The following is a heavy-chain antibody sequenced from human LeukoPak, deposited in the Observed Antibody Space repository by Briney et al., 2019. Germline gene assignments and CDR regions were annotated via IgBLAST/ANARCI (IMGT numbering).Heavy chain of an antibody. CDR3: ARALGYDYVWGSYRPHYFDY. V-gene: IGHV4-4*02. D-gene: IGHD3-16*02. J-gene: IGHJ4*02. Sequence: SGTLSLTCAVSGGSISSSNWWSWVRQPPGKGLEWIGEIYHSGSTNYNPSLKSRVTMSVDTSKNQFSLKLSSVTAADTAVYYCARALGYDYVWGSYRPHYFDYWGQGTLVTVSS. CDR2: IYHSGST. CDR1: GGSISSSNW.